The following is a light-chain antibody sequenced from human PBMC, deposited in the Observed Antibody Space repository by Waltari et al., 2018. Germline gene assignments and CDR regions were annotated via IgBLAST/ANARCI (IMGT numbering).Light chain of an antibody. V-gene: IGKV3-20*01. CDR3: QHYGRSAIT. CDR2: GAS. Sequence: EIVLTQSPVTLSLSPGARATLSCRASKSITTNFIAWYQQKPGQAPRLLIHGASIRATGISDFFSGSGSGTDFTLTISRLEPEDFAVYYCQHYGRSAITFGQGTRLDIK. CDR1: KSITTNF. J-gene: IGKJ5*01.